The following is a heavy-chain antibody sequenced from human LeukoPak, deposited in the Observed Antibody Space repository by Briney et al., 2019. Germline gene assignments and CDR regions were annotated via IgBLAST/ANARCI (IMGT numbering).Heavy chain of an antibody. Sequence: PGEPLRLSCAASVFTFDDYAMHWVRQAPGKGLEWVSLISGDGGSTYYADSVKGRFTISRDNSKNSLYLQMNSLRTEDTALYYCAKGLRLGELSLYRPFDYWGQGTLVTVSS. CDR3: AKGLRLGELSLYRPFDY. J-gene: IGHJ4*02. CDR1: VFTFDDYA. D-gene: IGHD3-16*02. V-gene: IGHV3-43*02. CDR2: ISGDGGST.